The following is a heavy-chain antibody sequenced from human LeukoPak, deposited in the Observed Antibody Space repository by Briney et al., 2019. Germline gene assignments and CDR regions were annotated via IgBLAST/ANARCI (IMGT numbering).Heavy chain of an antibody. CDR3: ARSATLSGMVRGVIFEGDPFDY. V-gene: IGHV1-46*01. D-gene: IGHD3-10*01. CDR1: GYTFTSYY. J-gene: IGHJ4*02. Sequence: GASVKVSCKASGYTFTSYYMHWVRQAPGQGREWMGIINPSGGSTSYAQKFQGRVTMTRDTSTSTVYMELSSLRSEDTAVYYCARSATLSGMVRGVIFEGDPFDYWGQGTLVTVSS. CDR2: INPSGGST.